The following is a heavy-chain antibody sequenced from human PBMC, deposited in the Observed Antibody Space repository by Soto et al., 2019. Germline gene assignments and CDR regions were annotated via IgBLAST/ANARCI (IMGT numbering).Heavy chain of an antibody. J-gene: IGHJ5*02. V-gene: IGHV1-18*01. CDR3: ARAPFQDSSGYYYQSWFDP. CDR1: GYTFTNYG. Sequence: QVQLVQSGAEVKKPGASVKVSCKASGYTFTNYGISWVRQAPGQGLEWMGWISAYNGNTKYAQKLQGRVTMTTDTTTRTASMELRSLRFDDTAVYYCARAPFQDSSGYYYQSWFDPWGQGTLVTVSS. D-gene: IGHD3-22*01. CDR2: ISAYNGNT.